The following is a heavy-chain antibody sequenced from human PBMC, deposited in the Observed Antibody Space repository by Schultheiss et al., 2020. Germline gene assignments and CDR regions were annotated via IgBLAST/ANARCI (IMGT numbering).Heavy chain of an antibody. V-gene: IGHV4-34*01. Sequence: SETLSLTCAVYGGSFSGYYWSWIRQPPGKGLEWIGEINHSGSTNYNPSLKSRVTISVDTSKNQFSLKLSSVTAADTAVYYCARWDGYNYYGFDYWGQGTLVTVSS. J-gene: IGHJ4*02. D-gene: IGHD5-24*01. CDR2: INHSGST. CDR1: GGSFSGYY. CDR3: ARWDGYNYYGFDY.